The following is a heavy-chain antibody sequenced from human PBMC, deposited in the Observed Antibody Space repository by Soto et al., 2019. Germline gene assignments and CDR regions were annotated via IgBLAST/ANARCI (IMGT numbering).Heavy chain of an antibody. CDR1: GYTFTSYW. Sequence: GESLKISCKGSGYTFTSYWIGWVRQIPGKGLEWMGIIYPGDADTRYSPSFQGQVTISADNAISTAYLQWSSLKASDTAMYYCAILPKASYYYYGMDVWGNATTVTVYS. V-gene: IGHV5-51*01. CDR2: IYPGDADT. D-gene: IGHD1-26*01. CDR3: AILPKASYYYYGMDV. J-gene: IGHJ6*04.